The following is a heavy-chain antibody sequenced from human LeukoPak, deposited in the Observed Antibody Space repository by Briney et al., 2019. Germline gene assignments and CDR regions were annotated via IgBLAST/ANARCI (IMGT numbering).Heavy chain of an antibody. CDR3: AKAPRLLYGGNSFPWFDP. V-gene: IGHV3-74*01. CDR2: INSDGSSR. CDR1: GFTFSNYY. J-gene: IGHJ5*02. D-gene: IGHD4-23*01. Sequence: PGGSLRLSCAASGFTFSNYYMHWVRQAPGTGLVWLSRINSDGSSRSYADSVRGRFTISRDNAKNTLYLQMNSLRDEDTAVYYCAKAPRLLYGGNSFPWFDPWGQGTLVTVSS.